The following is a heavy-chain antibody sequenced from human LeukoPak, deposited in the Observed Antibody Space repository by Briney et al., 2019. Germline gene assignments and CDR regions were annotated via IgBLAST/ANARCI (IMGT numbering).Heavy chain of an antibody. V-gene: IGHV1-2*04. Sequence: ASVKVSCKASGYTFTSYAMNWVRQAPGQGLEWMGWINPNSGDTNYAQKFQGWVTMTRDMSISTAYMELSRLRSGDTAIYYCARATGTYWWFDSWGQGTLVTVSS. CDR1: GYTFTSYA. CDR2: INPNSGDT. J-gene: IGHJ5*01. CDR3: ARATGTYWWFDS. D-gene: IGHD1-26*01.